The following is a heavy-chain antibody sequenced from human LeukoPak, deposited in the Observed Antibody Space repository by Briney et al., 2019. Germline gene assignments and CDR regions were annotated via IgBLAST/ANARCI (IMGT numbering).Heavy chain of an antibody. V-gene: IGHV3-48*02. CDR2: ISSDSKII. CDR3: ARNPAGIGDY. CDR1: GFTFTTYN. Sequence: GGSLRLSCAASGFTFTTYNMNWVRQAPGKGLEWVSYISSDSKIIYYADSVKGRFTVSRDNAKNSLYLQMNSLTDEDTAVYYCARNPAGIGDYWGQGTLVTVSS. D-gene: IGHD1-26*01. J-gene: IGHJ4*02.